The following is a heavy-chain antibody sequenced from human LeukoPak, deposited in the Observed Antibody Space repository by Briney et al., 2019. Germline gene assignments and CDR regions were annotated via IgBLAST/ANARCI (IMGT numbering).Heavy chain of an antibody. Sequence: GGSLRLSRAASGFTLSSNYMSWVRQAPGKGLEWVSVIYSGGSTYYADSVKGRFTSSRDNSKNTLYLQMKSLRAEDTAVYYCARDGSPYCSSTSCYAHWDQGTLVTVSS. CDR1: GFTLSSNY. CDR2: IYSGGST. J-gene: IGHJ4*02. CDR3: ARDGSPYCSSTSCYAH. V-gene: IGHV3-66*01. D-gene: IGHD2-2*01.